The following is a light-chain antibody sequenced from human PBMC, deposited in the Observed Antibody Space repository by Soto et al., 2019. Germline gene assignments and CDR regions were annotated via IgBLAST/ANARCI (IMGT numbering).Light chain of an antibody. Sequence: EIVLTQSPGTLSLSQGERATLACSASQSLSSNYLAWHQQKTGQALRLLIYGAFSRATGIPDRFSGSGSGTDFTLTITRLEPEDFAVYYCQQYDTSPRTFGQGTKVEIK. V-gene: IGKV3-20*01. J-gene: IGKJ1*01. CDR2: GAF. CDR3: QQYDTSPRT. CDR1: QSLSSNY.